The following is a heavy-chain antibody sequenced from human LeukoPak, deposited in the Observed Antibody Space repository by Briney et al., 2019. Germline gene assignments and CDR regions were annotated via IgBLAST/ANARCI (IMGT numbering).Heavy chain of an antibody. J-gene: IGHJ5*02. CDR1: GFTVSSNY. Sequence: LPGGSLRLSCAASGFTVSSNYMSWVRQAPGKGLEWVSVIYSGGSTYYADSVKGRFTISRDNSKNTLYLQMNSLRAEDTAVYYCAREGSSGWYENWFDPWGQGTLVTVSS. V-gene: IGHV3-53*01. CDR2: IYSGGST. D-gene: IGHD6-19*01. CDR3: AREGSSGWYENWFDP.